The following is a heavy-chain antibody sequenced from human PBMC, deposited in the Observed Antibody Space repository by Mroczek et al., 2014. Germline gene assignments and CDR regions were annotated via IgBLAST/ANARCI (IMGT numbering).Heavy chain of an antibody. J-gene: IGHJ3*01. Sequence: QVQLQQWGAGLLKPSETLSLTCAVYGGSFSGYYWNWIRQPPGKGLEWIGEINHIGGADYDPSLKSRVTISIDTSKNQLSLKLTSVTAADTAVYYCARFIPWWDIGVVRAHSSRADAFGVWGQGTTVTVSS. CDR3: ARFIPWWDIGVVRAHSSRADAFGV. D-gene: IGHD2-15*01. V-gene: IGHV4-34*01. CDR1: GGSFSGYY. CDR2: INHIGGA.